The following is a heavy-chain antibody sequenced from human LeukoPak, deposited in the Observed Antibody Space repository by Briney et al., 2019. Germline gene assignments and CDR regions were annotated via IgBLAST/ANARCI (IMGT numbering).Heavy chain of an antibody. Sequence: ASVKVSCKASGYTFTGYYMHWVRQAPGQGLEWMGWINPNSGGTNYAQKFQGRVTMTRDTSISTAYMEPSRLRSDDTAVYYCVRAKSSGWTFDYWGQGTLVTVSS. CDR2: INPNSGGT. V-gene: IGHV1-2*02. J-gene: IGHJ4*02. CDR3: VRAKSSGWTFDY. D-gene: IGHD6-19*01. CDR1: GYTFTGYY.